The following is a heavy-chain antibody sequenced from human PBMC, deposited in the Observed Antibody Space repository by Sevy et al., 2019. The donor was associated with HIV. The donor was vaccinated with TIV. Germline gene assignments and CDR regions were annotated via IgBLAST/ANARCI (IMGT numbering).Heavy chain of an antibody. CDR1: GFTFSDHY. J-gene: IGHJ6*02. D-gene: IGHD2-15*01. Sequence: GGSLRLSCAASGFTFSDHYMDWVRQAPGKGLEWVGRTRNKANSYTTEYAASVKGRFTISRDDSKNSLYLQMNSLKTEETAVYYCASSLGYCSGGSCYPHYGMDVWGQGTTVTVSS. CDR2: TRNKANSYTT. V-gene: IGHV3-72*01. CDR3: ASSLGYCSGGSCYPHYGMDV.